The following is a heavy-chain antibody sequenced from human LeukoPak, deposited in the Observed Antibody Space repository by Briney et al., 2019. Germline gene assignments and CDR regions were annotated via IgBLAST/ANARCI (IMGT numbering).Heavy chain of an antibody. J-gene: IGHJ5*02. Sequence: ASVKVSCKATGYTFTSYDINWVRQATGQGLEWMGWMNPNSGNTGYAQKFQGRVTMTRNTSISTAYMELSSLRSEDTAVYYCARGQLWSENWFDPWGQGTLVTVSS. D-gene: IGHD5-18*01. V-gene: IGHV1-8*01. CDR3: ARGQLWSENWFDP. CDR2: MNPNSGNT. CDR1: GYTFTSYD.